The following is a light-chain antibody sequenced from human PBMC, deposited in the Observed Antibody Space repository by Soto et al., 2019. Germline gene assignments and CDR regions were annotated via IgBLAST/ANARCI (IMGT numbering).Light chain of an antibody. CDR1: SSDIGSYNL. Sequence: QSVLTQPASVSGSPGQSITISCTGTSSDIGSYNLVSWYQQHPGKVPELMIYEASKRPSGVSNRFSGSRSGNTASLTISGLQAEDEADYYCCSYAGSNTSYVFGTGTELTVL. V-gene: IGLV2-23*01. CDR3: CSYAGSNTSYV. CDR2: EAS. J-gene: IGLJ1*01.